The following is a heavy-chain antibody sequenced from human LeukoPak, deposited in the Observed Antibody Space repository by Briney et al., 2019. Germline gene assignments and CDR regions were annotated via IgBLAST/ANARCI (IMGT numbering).Heavy chain of an antibody. J-gene: IGHJ3*02. CDR2: INHSGST. V-gene: IGHV4-34*01. D-gene: IGHD3-10*01. Sequence: GSLRLSCAASGFTFRTSGMNWVRQAPGKGLEWIGEINHSGSTNYNPSLKSRVTISVDTSKNQFSLKLSSVTAADTAVYYCARRVRGVNDAFDIWGQGTMVTVSS. CDR3: ARRVRGVNDAFDI. CDR1: GFTFRTSG.